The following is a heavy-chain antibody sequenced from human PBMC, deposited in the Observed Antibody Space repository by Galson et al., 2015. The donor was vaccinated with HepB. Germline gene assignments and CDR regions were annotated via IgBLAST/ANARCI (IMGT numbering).Heavy chain of an antibody. CDR2: ISGSCDRT. D-gene: IGHD2-2*01. CDR1: GFTFSSYV. Sequence: GSLRLSCAASGFTFSSYVMTWVRQAPGKGLEWVSTISGSCDRTQYADSVRGRFTISRDNSKNTLYLQMNSLRAEDTAVYYCAKDDRGNCTTTNCYDFYYHMDVWGKGTTVTVSS. V-gene: IGHV3-23*01. J-gene: IGHJ6*03. CDR3: AKDDRGNCTTTNCYDFYYHMDV.